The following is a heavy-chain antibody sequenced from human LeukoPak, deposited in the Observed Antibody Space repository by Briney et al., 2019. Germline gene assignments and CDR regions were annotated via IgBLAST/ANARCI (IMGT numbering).Heavy chain of an antibody. CDR1: GGSISNYY. J-gene: IGHJ5*02. D-gene: IGHD1-1*01. Sequence: PSETLSLTCTVSGGSISNYYWNWIRQPPGKGLEWIGYIYYTGNTNCNPSLKSRVTISVDTSKNRFSLKLSSVTAADTAVYYCARDRLQLQSWGQGTLVTVSS. CDR3: ARDRLQLQS. CDR2: IYYTGNT. V-gene: IGHV4-59*01.